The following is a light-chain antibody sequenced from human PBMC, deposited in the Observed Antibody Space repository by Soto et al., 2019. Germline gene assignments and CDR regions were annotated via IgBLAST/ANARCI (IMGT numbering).Light chain of an antibody. CDR1: SGDISSYDY. CDR2: EVT. V-gene: IGLV2-8*01. Sequence: QSALTQPPSASGSPGQSVTISCTGTSGDISSYDYVSWYQQHPGKAPKLMIYEVTKRPLGVPDRFSGSKSGNTASLTVSGLQAEDEADYYCSSYAGSNNPYVFGTGTKLTVL. CDR3: SSYAGSNNPYV. J-gene: IGLJ1*01.